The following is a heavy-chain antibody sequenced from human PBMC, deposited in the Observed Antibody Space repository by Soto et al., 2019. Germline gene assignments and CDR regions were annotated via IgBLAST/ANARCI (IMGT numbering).Heavy chain of an antibody. CDR1: GFSFSASS. Sequence: EVHVLESGGGLVQSEGSLRLSCVSSGFSFSASSMSWVRQAPGEGLEWISAISGSGDKKYYADAARGRFTISRDNSKNTVYLQMDSLRVEDTAVYYCAKFSKDYYGSGSLRSAFNYWGQGTLVTVSS. CDR2: ISGSGDKK. J-gene: IGHJ4*02. D-gene: IGHD3-10*01. CDR3: AKFSKDYYGSGSLRSAFNY. V-gene: IGHV3-23*01.